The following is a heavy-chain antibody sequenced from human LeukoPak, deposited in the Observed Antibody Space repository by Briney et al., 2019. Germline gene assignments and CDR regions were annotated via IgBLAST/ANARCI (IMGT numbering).Heavy chain of an antibody. J-gene: IGHJ3*02. CDR3: AREMADSSGYTLSAAFDI. V-gene: IGHV3-30*02. CDR1: GFTFSDYY. D-gene: IGHD3-22*01. Sequence: GGSLRLSCAASGFTFSDYYMSWIRQAPGKGLEWVAFIRYDGSNKYYADSVKGRFTISRDNSKNTLYLQMNSLRAGDTAVYYCAREMADSSGYTLSAAFDIWGQGTMVTVSS. CDR2: IRYDGSNK.